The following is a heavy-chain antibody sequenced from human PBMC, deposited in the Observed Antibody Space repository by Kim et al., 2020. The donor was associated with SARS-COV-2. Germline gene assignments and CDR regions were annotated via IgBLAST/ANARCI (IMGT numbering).Heavy chain of an antibody. D-gene: IGHD2-21*02. Sequence: GGSLRLSCAASGFTFSSYSMNWVRQAPGKGLEWVSYISSSSSTIYYADSVKGRFTISRDNAKNSLYLQMNSLRDEDTAVYYCARDRAGGAYCGGDCYKRYYYYGMDVWGQGTTVTVSS. CDR2: ISSSSSTI. CDR1: GFTFSSYS. CDR3: ARDRAGGAYCGGDCYKRYYYYGMDV. J-gene: IGHJ6*02. V-gene: IGHV3-48*02.